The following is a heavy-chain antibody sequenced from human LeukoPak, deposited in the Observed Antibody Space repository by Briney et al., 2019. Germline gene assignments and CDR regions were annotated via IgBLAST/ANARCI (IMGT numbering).Heavy chain of an antibody. D-gene: IGHD1-26*01. V-gene: IGHV4-34*01. CDR3: ASTLGATVYYYGMDV. CDR2: IHHSGST. Sequence: SETLSLTCAVYGGSFSGYYWSWIRQPPGKGLEWIGEIHHSGSTNYNPSLESRVTISVDTSKNQFSLKLSSVTAADTAVYYCASTLGATVYYYGMDVWGQGTTVTVSS. J-gene: IGHJ6*02. CDR1: GGSFSGYY.